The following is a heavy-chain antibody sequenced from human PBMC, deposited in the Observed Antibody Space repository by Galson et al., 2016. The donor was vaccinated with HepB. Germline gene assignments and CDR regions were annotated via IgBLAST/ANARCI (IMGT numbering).Heavy chain of an antibody. CDR2: IMPLFGIA. CDR3: AREGPDFTVPYRVFDC. V-gene: IGHV1-69*13. J-gene: IGHJ4*02. CDR1: GGTFRSYA. D-gene: IGHD3-16*02. Sequence: SVKVSCKASGGTFRSYAISWVRQAPGQGLEWLGEIMPLFGIANYAQKLQGRVTITADESTSSAYMELNSLRSEDTAMYYCAREGPDFTVPYRVFDCWGQGTLVTVSS.